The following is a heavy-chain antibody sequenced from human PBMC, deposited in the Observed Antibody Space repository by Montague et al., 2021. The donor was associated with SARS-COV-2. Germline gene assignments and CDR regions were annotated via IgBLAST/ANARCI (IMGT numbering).Heavy chain of an antibody. CDR1: GFTFSSYG. Sequence: SLRLSCAAPGFTFSSYGMHWVRQAPGKGLEWVAVISYDGSNKYYADSVKGRFTISRDNSKNTLYLQMNSLRAEDTAVYYCATLTHGGYYYGMDVWGQGTTVTVSS. CDR3: ATLTHGGYYYGMDV. V-gene: IGHV3-30*03. CDR2: ISYDGSNK. J-gene: IGHJ6*02.